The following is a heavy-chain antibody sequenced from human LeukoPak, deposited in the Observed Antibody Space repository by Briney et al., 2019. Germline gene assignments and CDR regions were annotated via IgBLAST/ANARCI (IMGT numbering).Heavy chain of an antibody. CDR3: TSYRAESFQH. J-gene: IGHJ1*01. CDR2: ISSSGSYI. CDR1: GFTFSTYS. V-gene: IGHV3-21*01. Sequence: GGSLRLSYAASGFTFSTYSMKWVRQAPGKGLEWVSSISSSGSYIYYADSVKGRFTISRDNAKNSLYLQMNSLRAEDTAVYYCTSYRAESFQHWGQGTQVTVSS.